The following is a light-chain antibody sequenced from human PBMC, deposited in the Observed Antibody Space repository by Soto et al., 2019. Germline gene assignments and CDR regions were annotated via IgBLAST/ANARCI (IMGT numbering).Light chain of an antibody. CDR2: GAS. CDR3: QQYNKWPGT. CDR1: QTVGND. Sequence: EIVMTQSPATLSVSPEERATLSCRASQTVGNDLAWYQQKPGQAPRLLIYGASTRATGFPSRFSGAGSGTEFTLTISNLQSEDFAVYYCQQYNKWPGTFGQGTKVDIK. V-gene: IGKV3-15*01. J-gene: IGKJ1*01.